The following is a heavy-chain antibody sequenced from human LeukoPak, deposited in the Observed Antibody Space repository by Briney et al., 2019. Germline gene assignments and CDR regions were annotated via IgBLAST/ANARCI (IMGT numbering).Heavy chain of an antibody. CDR3: ARADCAVASCYAWRDAFHI. D-gene: IGHD2-2*01. CDR1: GGSISSYY. V-gene: IGHV4-59*01. J-gene: IGHJ3*02. Sequence: SETLSLTCTVSGGSISSYYWSWIRQPPGKGLEWMGYVYYTGSTNYNPSLQSRVSISVDTSKNIFSLRLSSVTAADTAVYYCARADCAVASCYAWRDAFHIWGQGTMVSVSS. CDR2: VYYTGST.